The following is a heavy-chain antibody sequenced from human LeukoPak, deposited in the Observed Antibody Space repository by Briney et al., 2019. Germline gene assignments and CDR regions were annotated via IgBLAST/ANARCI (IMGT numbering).Heavy chain of an antibody. Sequence: GGSLRLSCAASAFSFSSYEMNWFGQAPGQGLEWVSYISPTGYTIYYADSVKGRFTISRDSAKNSLYLQMSSLRAEDTAVYYCATDRDSRWQNRFDSWGQGTLVTVSS. CDR2: ISPTGYTI. D-gene: IGHD6-13*01. CDR3: ATDRDSRWQNRFDS. CDR1: AFSFSSYE. V-gene: IGHV3-48*03. J-gene: IGHJ4*02.